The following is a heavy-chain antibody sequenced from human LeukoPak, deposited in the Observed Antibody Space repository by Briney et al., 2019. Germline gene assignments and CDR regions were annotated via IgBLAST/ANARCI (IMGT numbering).Heavy chain of an antibody. V-gene: IGHV3-33*01. J-gene: IGHJ6*04. CDR1: GLTFSSYG. CDR3: ARDFGDIVVVPAPYSGTDV. CDR2: IWYEGSNK. Sequence: GGSQTLSCTPSGLTFSSYGMQCARQARGEALEWVGYIWYEGSNKYYADSVEGRFTISRDNSKNTLYLQMNSVRAEDTAVYYCARDFGDIVVVPAPYSGTDVWGKGTTVTVPS. D-gene: IGHD2-2*01.